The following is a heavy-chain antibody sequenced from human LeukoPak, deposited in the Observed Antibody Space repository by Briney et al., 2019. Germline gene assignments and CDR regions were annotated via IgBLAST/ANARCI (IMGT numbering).Heavy chain of an antibody. CDR3: ARGGTTVTTFDY. CDR1: GFTFSSYA. Sequence: GGSLRLSCAASGFTFSSYAMSWVRQAPGKGLEWVSIIYSGGYTYYADSVKGRFTISRDNSKNTLYLQMNGLRAEDTAVYYCARGGTTVTTFDYWGPGTLVTVSS. CDR2: IYSGGYT. D-gene: IGHD4-17*01. V-gene: IGHV3-53*01. J-gene: IGHJ4*02.